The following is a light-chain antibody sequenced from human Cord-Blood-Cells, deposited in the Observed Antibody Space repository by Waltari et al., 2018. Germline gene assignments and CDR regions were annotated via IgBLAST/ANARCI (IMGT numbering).Light chain of an antibody. CDR2: AAS. J-gene: IGKJ5*01. CDR3: QQSYSTPPIT. V-gene: IGKV1-39*01. CDR1: QSISSY. Sequence: DIQMTQSPSSLSASVGDRVNITCRASQSISSYLNWYQQKPGKAPKLRIYAASSLQSGVPSRFSGSGSGTDFTLPISSLQPEDFATYYCQQSYSTPPITFGQGTRLEIK.